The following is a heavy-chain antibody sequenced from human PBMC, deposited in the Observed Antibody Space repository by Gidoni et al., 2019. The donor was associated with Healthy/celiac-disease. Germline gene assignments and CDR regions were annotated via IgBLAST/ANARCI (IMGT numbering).Heavy chain of an antibody. V-gene: IGHV3-11*01. CDR1: GLPFSDYY. J-gene: IGHJ3*02. CDR3: ASRSVVATMSGAFDI. CDR2: ISSSGSTI. Sequence: QVQLVESGGGLVKPGGSLSLSCAASGLPFSDYYMSWIRQAPGKGLEWVSYISSSGSTIYYADSVKGRFTISRDNAKNSLYLQMNSLRAEDTAVYYCASRSVVATMSGAFDIWGQGTMVTVSS. D-gene: IGHD5-12*01.